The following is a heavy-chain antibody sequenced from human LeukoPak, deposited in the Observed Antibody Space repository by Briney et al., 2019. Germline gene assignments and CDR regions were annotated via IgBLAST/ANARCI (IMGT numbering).Heavy chain of an antibody. J-gene: IGHJ4*02. D-gene: IGHD1-20*01. CDR3: ASTFRITGTTYYY. Sequence: GGSLRLSCAASGFTFSSFWMHWVRQVPGKGLVWVSRINSDGSVTSYVDSVKGRFTISRDTAQNTVYLQMNSLRAEDTAVYYCASTFRITGTTYYYWGQGALVTVSS. CDR2: INSDGSVT. V-gene: IGHV3-74*01. CDR1: GFTFSSFW.